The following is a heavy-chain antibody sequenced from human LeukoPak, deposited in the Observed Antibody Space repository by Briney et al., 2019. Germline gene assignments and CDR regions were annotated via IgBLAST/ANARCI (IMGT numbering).Heavy chain of an antibody. CDR1: GFTFSSYW. Sequence: PGGSLRLSCAASGFTFSSYWMHWVRQAPGKGLVWVSRINSDGSSTSYADSVKGRLTISRDNAKNTLYLQMNSLRAGDTAVYYCARAVDIVATRTPAYWGQGTLVTVSS. V-gene: IGHV3-74*01. CDR3: ARAVDIVATRTPAY. J-gene: IGHJ4*02. CDR2: INSDGSST. D-gene: IGHD5-12*01.